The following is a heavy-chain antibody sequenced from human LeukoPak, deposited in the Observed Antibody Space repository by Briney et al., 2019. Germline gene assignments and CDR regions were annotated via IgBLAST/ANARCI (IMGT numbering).Heavy chain of an antibody. D-gene: IGHD5-18*01. Sequence: GGALRLSCAAPGFTLSSYALHWVRQGPGKGLGWGAVISYDGSNKYYADSVKGRFTISRDNSKNTLYLQMNSLRAEDTAVYYCARCEGDVDTAMVTDYWGQGTLVTVSS. CDR3: ARCEGDVDTAMVTDY. J-gene: IGHJ4*02. CDR2: ISYDGSNK. CDR1: GFTLSSYA. V-gene: IGHV3-30-3*01.